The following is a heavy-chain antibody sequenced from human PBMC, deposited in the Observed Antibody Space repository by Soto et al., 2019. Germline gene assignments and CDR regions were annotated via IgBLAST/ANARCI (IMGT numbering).Heavy chain of an antibody. J-gene: IGHJ4*02. CDR1: GGSFSSYS. Sequence: PSETLSLTCAVSGGSFSSYSWTWIRQPPGQGLGWFGEMKDHGTTNYNPYLKRRVTISVDTSKNQVSLKLRSVTATDTAVYYCARGARPGTQILVTAATSDYFDYWGQGNVVTVAS. CDR2: MKDHGTT. V-gene: IGHV4-34*01. D-gene: IGHD2-21*02. CDR3: ARGARPGTQILVTAATSDYFDY.